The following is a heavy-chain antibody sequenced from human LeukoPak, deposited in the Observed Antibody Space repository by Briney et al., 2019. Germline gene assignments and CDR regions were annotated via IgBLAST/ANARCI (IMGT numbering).Heavy chain of an antibody. V-gene: IGHV3-66*01. J-gene: IGHJ6*02. CDR2: IYSGGST. CDR3: ARASGSSWYPYYYYGMDV. Sequence: GGSLRLSCAASGFTVSSNYMSWVRQAPGKGLEWVSVIYSGGSTYYADSVKGRFTISRDNSKNTLYLQMNSLRAEDTAVYYCARASGSSWYPYYYYGMDVWGQGTTVTVYS. D-gene: IGHD6-13*01. CDR1: GFTVSSNY.